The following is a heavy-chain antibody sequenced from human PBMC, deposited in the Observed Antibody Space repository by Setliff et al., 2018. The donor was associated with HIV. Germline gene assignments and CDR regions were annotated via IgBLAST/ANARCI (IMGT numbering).Heavy chain of an antibody. Sequence: SETLSLTCTVSGGSISDSKSYWGWIRQPPGKGLEWLGGVYHSGSTKNTPSLKSRVTISVDTSKKQFSLKLDSVTAADTAIYYCARQLYDVLTGTYWYFDLWGRGTLGTVPQ. V-gene: IGHV4-39*01. CDR1: GGSISDSKSY. J-gene: IGHJ2*01. D-gene: IGHD3-9*01. CDR3: ARQLYDVLTGTYWYFDL. CDR2: VYHSGST.